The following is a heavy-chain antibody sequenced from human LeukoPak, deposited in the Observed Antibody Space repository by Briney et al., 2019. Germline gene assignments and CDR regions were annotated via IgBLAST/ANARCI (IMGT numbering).Heavy chain of an antibody. D-gene: IGHD5-24*01. CDR2: IYYSGNT. J-gene: IGHJ5*02. V-gene: IGHV4-39*07. Sequence: SETLSLTCAVSGGSISVTNYYWGWIRQPPGKGLEWIGSIYYSGNTYYNPSLKSRVTMSVDTSKNQFSLKLNSVTAADTAVYYCARYRRKDGYNPWGQGTLVTVSS. CDR1: GGSISVTNYY. CDR3: ARYRRKDGYNP.